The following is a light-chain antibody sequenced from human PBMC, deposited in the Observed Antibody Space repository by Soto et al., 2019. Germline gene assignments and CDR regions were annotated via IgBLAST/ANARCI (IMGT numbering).Light chain of an antibody. Sequence: DIVMIQSPDSLAVSLGERATINCKSSQSILYSPTHRNYLAWYQQKPGQPPKLLIYWASTRESGVPDRFSGSGSGTDFTLTISSLQAEDVAVYFCHQYYYTSWTFGQGTKVEIK. J-gene: IGKJ1*01. CDR1: QSILYSPTHRNY. CDR2: WAS. V-gene: IGKV4-1*01. CDR3: HQYYYTSWT.